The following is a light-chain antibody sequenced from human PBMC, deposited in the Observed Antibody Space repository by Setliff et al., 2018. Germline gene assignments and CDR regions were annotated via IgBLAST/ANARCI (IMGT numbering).Light chain of an antibody. J-gene: IGKJ5*01. V-gene: IGKV2-28*01. Sequence: DIVMTQSPLSLPVTPGEPASISRRSSQSLLSSSGYNYLDWYLQRPGQSPQLLIYLGSNRASGVPDRFSGSGSGTDFTLKISRVEAEDVGVYYCMQALQNPITFGQGTRLEIK. CDR3: MQALQNPIT. CDR2: LGS. CDR1: QSLLSSSGYNY.